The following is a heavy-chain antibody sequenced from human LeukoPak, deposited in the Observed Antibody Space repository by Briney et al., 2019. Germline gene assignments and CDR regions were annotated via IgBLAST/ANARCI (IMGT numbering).Heavy chain of an antibody. CDR3: ARASKVGSYGYYFDH. D-gene: IGHD3-16*02. V-gene: IGHV4-59*01. CDR2: VYYSGST. CDR1: GGSISSYS. J-gene: IGHJ4*02. Sequence: SETLSLTCTVSGGSISSYSWSWIRQPPGRGLEWIGFVYYSGSTNYNPSLKSRVTISVDTSKNQFSLKLSSVTAADTAVYYCARASKVGSYGYYFDHWGQGTLVTVSS.